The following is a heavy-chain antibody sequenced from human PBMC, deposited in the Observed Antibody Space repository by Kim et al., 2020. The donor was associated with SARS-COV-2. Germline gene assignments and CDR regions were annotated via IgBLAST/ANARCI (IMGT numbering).Heavy chain of an antibody. CDR1: GYTLTELS. V-gene: IGHV1-24*01. CDR3: AIAPLRYFDWTFDY. J-gene: IGHJ4*02. D-gene: IGHD3-9*01. Sequence: ASVKVSCKVSGYTLTELSMHWVRQAPGKGLEWMGGFDPEDGETIYAQKFQGRVTMTEDTSTDTAYMELSSLRSEDTAVYYCAIAPLRYFDWTFDYWGQGTLVTVSS. CDR2: FDPEDGET.